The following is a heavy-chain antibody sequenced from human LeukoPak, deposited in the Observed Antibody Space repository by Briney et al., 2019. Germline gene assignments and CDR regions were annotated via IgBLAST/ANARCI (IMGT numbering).Heavy chain of an antibody. V-gene: IGHV1-24*01. D-gene: IGHD2-2*01. J-gene: IGHJ4*02. CDR1: GYTLTELS. CDR2: FDPEDGET. Sequence: ASVKVSCKVSGYTLTELSMHWVRQAPGKGLEWMGGFDPEDGETIYAQKFQGRVTMPEDTSTDTAYMELSSLRSEDTAVYYCATDLACSSTSCYLTNYWGQGTLVTVSS. CDR3: ATDLACSSTSCYLTNY.